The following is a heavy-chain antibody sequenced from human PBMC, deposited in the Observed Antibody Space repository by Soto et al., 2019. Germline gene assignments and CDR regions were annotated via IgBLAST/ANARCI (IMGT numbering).Heavy chain of an antibody. CDR2: INHSGST. Sequence: QVQLQQWGAELLKPSETLSLTCAVYGGSFSGYYWSWIRQPQGKGLVWLGEINHSGSTNYNQSLKSRVTISVDTTKIQFSLKLSSVTAADTAVYYCATSSGYTLNYYYGMDVWGQGTTVTVSS. D-gene: IGHD3-22*01. CDR3: ATSSGYTLNYYYGMDV. CDR1: GGSFSGYY. J-gene: IGHJ6*02. V-gene: IGHV4-34*01.